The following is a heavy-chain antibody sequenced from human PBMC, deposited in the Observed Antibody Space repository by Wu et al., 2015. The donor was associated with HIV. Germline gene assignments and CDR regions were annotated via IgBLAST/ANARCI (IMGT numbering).Heavy chain of an antibody. CDR1: GGTFSSYG. J-gene: IGHJ6*03. V-gene: IGHV1-69*12. CDR2: FTTIFGTA. CDR3: ARDLFSAQIGTDYYYYYYMDV. D-gene: IGHD1-1*01. Sequence: QLVQSGAEVKKPGSSVKVSCKTSGGTFSSYGVSWVRQAPGQGLEWMGGFTTIFGTANYAQKFQDRVTITADESTGTAYMVLRSLRSEDTAVYYCARDLFSAQIGTDYYYYYYMDVWGKGTTVTVSS.